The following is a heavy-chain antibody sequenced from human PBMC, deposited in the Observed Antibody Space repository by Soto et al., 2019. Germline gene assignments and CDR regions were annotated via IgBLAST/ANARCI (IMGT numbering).Heavy chain of an antibody. CDR2: IFPIDSYT. V-gene: IGHV5-51*01. CDR1: GYSFSTYW. Sequence: GESLKISCKVSGYSFSTYWIGWVRQMPGKGLEWMGIIFPIDSYTRYNPSLKSRVTISVDTSKNQFSLKLSSVTAADTAVYYCARGRTGTSPFDYWGQGTLVTVSS. J-gene: IGHJ4*02. CDR3: ARGRTGTSPFDY. D-gene: IGHD1-1*01.